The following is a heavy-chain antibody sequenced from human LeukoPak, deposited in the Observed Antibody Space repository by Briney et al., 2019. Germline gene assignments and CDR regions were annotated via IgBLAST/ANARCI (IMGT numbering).Heavy chain of an antibody. J-gene: IGHJ4*02. D-gene: IGHD3-10*01. V-gene: IGHV3-30*02. CDR3: AKDLYYYGSGSYLEDY. CDR1: GFTFSSYG. CDR2: IRYDGSNK. Sequence: GRSLRLSCAASGFTFSSYGMHWVRQAPGKGLEWVAFIRYDGSNKYYADSVKGRFTISRDNSKNTLYLQMNSLRAEDTAVYYCAKDLYYYGSGSYLEDYWGQGTLVTVSS.